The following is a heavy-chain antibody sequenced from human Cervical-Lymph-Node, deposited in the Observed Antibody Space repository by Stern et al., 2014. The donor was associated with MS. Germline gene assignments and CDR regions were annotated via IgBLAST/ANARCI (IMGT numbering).Heavy chain of an antibody. Sequence: QMQLVQSGAEVKKPGSSVKVSCKASGGTFSTYAISWVRQAPGQGLEWMGGITPIFGTANYAQKFQGRVTITADESTSTAYMELSRLRSEDTAVYYCAREYNWNDRFYGMDVWGQGTTVTVSS. CDR2: ITPIFGTA. J-gene: IGHJ6*02. CDR3: AREYNWNDRFYGMDV. V-gene: IGHV1-69*01. D-gene: IGHD1-20*01. CDR1: GGTFSTYA.